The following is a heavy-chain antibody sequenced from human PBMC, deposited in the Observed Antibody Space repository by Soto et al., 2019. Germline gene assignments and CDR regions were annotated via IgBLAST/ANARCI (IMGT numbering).Heavy chain of an antibody. J-gene: IGHJ6*02. CDR3: AKLDGSGSYFYGMDV. D-gene: IGHD3-10*01. CDR1: GFTFSSYA. V-gene: IGHV3-23*01. CDR2: ISGSGGST. Sequence: GSLRLSCAASGFTFSSYAMSWVRQAPGKGLEWVSAISGSGGSTYYADSVKGRFTISRDNSKNTLYLQMNSLRAEDTAVYYCAKLDGSGSYFYGMDVWGQGTTVTVSS.